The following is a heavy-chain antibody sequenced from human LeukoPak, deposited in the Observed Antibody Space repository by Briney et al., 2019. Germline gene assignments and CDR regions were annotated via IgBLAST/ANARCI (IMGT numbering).Heavy chain of an antibody. CDR3: ARGDSSGYSPNLDY. V-gene: IGHV1-3*01. D-gene: IGHD3-22*01. CDR1: GYTFTTYA. CDR2: INAGNGNT. J-gene: IGHJ4*02. Sequence: GASVKVSCKASGYTFTTYAMHWVRQAPGQRLEWMGWINAGNGNTKYSQKFQGRVTITRDTSANTAYMELSSLGSEDTAVYYCARGDSSGYSPNLDYWGQGTLVTVSS.